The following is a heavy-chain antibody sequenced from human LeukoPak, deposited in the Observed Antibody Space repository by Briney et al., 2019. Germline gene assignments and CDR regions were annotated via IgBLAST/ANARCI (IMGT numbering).Heavy chain of an antibody. CDR1: GFTFSSYG. CDR2: ISYDGSNK. V-gene: IGHV3-30*18. D-gene: IGHD3-22*01. J-gene: IGHJ4*02. Sequence: GGSLRLSCAASGFTFSSYGMHWVRQAPGKGLEWVAVISYDGSNKYYADSVKGRFTISRDNSKNTLYLQMDSLRAEDTAVYYCAKFYDSSGYQYWGQGTLVTVSS. CDR3: AKFYDSSGYQY.